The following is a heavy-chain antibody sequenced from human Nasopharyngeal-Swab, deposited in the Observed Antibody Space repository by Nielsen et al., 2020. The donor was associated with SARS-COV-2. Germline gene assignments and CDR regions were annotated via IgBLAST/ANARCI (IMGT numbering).Heavy chain of an antibody. Sequence: GGSLRLSCAASGFTFSRYWMHWVRQVPGKGLVWVSRIINDETTTRYADSVKGRFTISRGNAKNTLYLQMNSLRAEDTAVYFCATGGRSAFEIWGQGTMVTVSS. J-gene: IGHJ3*02. V-gene: IGHV3-74*01. CDR1: GFTFSRYW. D-gene: IGHD3-16*01. CDR3: ATGGRSAFEI. CDR2: IINDETTT.